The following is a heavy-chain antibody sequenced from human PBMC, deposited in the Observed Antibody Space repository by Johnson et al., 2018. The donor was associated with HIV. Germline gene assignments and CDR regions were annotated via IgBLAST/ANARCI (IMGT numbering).Heavy chain of an antibody. CDR3: TTDPESTYCGGDCFPDAFDI. V-gene: IGHV3-15*01. CDR1: GFTFSNAW. J-gene: IGHJ3*02. D-gene: IGHD2-21*02. CDR2: IKSKTDGGTT. Sequence: VHLVESGGGLVKPGGSLRLSCAASGFTFSNAWMSWVRQAPGKGLEWVGRIKSKTDGGTTDYAAPVKGRFTISRDDSKNTLYLQMNSLKTEDTAVYYCTTDPESTYCGGDCFPDAFDIWGQGTMVTVSS.